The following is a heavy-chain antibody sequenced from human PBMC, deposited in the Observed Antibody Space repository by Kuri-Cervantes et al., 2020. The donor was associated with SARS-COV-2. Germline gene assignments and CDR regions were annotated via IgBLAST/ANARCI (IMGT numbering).Heavy chain of an antibody. J-gene: IGHJ4*02. D-gene: IGHD5-18*01. CDR1: GFTFSSYA. Sequence: GESLKISCAASGFTFSSYAMHWVRQAPGKGLEWVAVIPYDGSNKYYADSVKGRFTISRDNSKNTLYLQMNSLRAEDTAVYYCARVDTAMVNDYWGQGTLVTVSS. CDR2: IPYDGSNK. V-gene: IGHV3-30-3*01. CDR3: ARVDTAMVNDY.